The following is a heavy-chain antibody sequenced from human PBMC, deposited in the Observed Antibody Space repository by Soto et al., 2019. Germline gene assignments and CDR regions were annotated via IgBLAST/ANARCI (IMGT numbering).Heavy chain of an antibody. CDR2: IYHSGGT. J-gene: IGHJ4*02. D-gene: IGHD6-19*01. Sequence: QVQLQESGPGLVKPSGTLSLTCAVSGCSISSNNWWPWGRQSPGKGLEWIGQIYHSGGTNYNPSLKGRVTMPIDKSKNQFSLRLTSVTAEDTAVYYCAEGLGAGVSGYWGQGTLVTVSS. CDR3: AEGLGAGVSGY. V-gene: IGHV4-4*02. CDR1: GCSISSNNW.